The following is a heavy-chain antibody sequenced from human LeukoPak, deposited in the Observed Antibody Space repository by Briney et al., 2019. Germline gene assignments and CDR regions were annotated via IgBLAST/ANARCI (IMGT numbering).Heavy chain of an antibody. Sequence: PGGSLRLSCAASGFTFSSYAMHWVRQAPGKGLEYVSAISSNGGSTYYANSVKGRFTISRDNSKNTLYLQMGSLRAKDMAVYYCAREGSGWYVGAIDYWGQGTLVTVSS. CDR3: AREGSGWYVGAIDY. V-gene: IGHV3-64*01. CDR1: GFTFSSYA. CDR2: ISSNGGST. D-gene: IGHD6-19*01. J-gene: IGHJ4*02.